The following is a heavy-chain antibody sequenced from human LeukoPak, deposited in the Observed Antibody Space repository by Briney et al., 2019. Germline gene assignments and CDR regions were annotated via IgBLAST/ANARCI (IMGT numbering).Heavy chain of an antibody. Sequence: GGSLRLSCAASGFTVSSNYMSWVRQAPGKGLEWVSVIYSGGSTYYADSVKGRFIISRDNSKNTLYLQMNSLRAEDTAVYYCARVDYGDYSFDYWGQGTLVTVSS. V-gene: IGHV3-66*01. J-gene: IGHJ4*02. D-gene: IGHD4-17*01. CDR3: ARVDYGDYSFDY. CDR2: IYSGGST. CDR1: GFTVSSNY.